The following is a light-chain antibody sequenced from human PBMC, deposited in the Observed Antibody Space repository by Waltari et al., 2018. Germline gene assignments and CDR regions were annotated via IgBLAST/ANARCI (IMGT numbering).Light chain of an antibody. J-gene: IGLJ1*01. CDR1: SSDVGRYNC. CDR2: EVS. CDR3: SSYAASNNFV. V-gene: IGLV2-8*01. Sequence: QSVLTQPPSASGTPGQRVTISCSGTSSDVGRYNCVSWFQQPPGKAPKLMIYEVSKRPSGVPDRFSGSKSGNTASLTVSGLQAEDEADYYCSSYAASNNFVFGTGTKVTVL.